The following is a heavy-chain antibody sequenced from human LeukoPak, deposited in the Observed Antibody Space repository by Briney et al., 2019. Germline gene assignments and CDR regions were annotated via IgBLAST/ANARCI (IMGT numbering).Heavy chain of an antibody. CDR3: AKVETSGGANCYALDY. D-gene: IGHD2-2*01. V-gene: IGHV3-23*01. Sequence: GGSLRLSCAASGFTFSSYAMTWVRQAPDKGLEWVSAISGSDGSTYYADSVKGRFTISREDSENRLYVQMNRLSAEDTAVYYCAKVETSGGANCYALDYWGQGTLVTVSS. CDR2: ISGSDGST. CDR1: GFTFSSYA. J-gene: IGHJ4*02.